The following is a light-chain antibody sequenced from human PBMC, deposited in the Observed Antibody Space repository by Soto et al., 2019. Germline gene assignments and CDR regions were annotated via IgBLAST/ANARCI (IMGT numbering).Light chain of an antibody. CDR2: DAS. CDR1: QSADTY. J-gene: IGKJ5*01. CDR3: QKRSDWPLIT. V-gene: IGKV3-11*01. Sequence: EIVMPQSHATMSVSPGERSTLSGRASQSADTYLAWYQQKPGQAPRLLIYDASTRATGIPARFSGGGSGTDFTLTISSLEPEDCALYFCQKRSDWPLITFGQGTRLEIK.